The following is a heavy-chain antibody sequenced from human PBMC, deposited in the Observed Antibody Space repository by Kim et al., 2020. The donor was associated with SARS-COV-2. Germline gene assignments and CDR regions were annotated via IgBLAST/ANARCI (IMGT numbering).Heavy chain of an antibody. V-gene: IGHV3-30*04. J-gene: IGHJ4*02. CDR2: ISYDGSNK. CDR1: GFTLSSYA. D-gene: IGHD1-1*01. CDR3: ARERVEMVQLEKLGFFDY. Sequence: GGSLRLSCAASGFTLSSYAMHWVRQAPGKGLEWVAVISYDGSNKYYADSVKGRFTISRDNSKNTLYLQMNSLRAEDTAVYYCARERVEMVQLEKLGFFDYGGQGTLVTVSS.